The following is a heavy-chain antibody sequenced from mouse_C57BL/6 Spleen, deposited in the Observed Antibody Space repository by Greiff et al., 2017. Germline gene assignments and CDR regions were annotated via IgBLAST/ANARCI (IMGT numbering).Heavy chain of an antibody. CDR1: GYTFTDYE. D-gene: IGHD3-3*01. V-gene: IGHV1-15*01. CDR3: TGGDVADC. Sequence: VKLQESGAELVRPGASVTLSCKASGYTFTDYEMHWVKQTPVHGLEWIGAIDPETGGTAYNQKFKGKAILTADKSSSTAYMELRSLTSEDSAVYYCTGGDVADCWGQGTTLTVSS. CDR2: IDPETGGT. J-gene: IGHJ2*01.